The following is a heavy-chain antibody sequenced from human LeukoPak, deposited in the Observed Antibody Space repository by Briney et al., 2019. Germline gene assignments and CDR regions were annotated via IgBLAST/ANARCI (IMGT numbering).Heavy chain of an antibody. CDR3: ARHVMKHPYYDFWSGYYFDY. CDR2: IYYSGST. J-gene: IGHJ4*02. V-gene: IGHV4-39*01. Sequence: SETLSLTCTVSGGSISSGDYYWSWIRQPPGKGLEWIGYIYYSGSTYYNPSLKSRVTISVDTSKNQFSLKPSPVTAADTAVYYCARHVMKHPYYDFWSGYYFDYWGQGTLVTVSS. CDR1: GGSISSGDYY. D-gene: IGHD3-3*01.